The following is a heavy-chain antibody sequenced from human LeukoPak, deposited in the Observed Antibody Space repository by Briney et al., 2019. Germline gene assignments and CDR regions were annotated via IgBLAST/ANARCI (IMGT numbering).Heavy chain of an antibody. CDR2: ISGSGGRT. V-gene: IGHV3-23*01. D-gene: IGHD6-19*01. J-gene: IGHJ4*02. Sequence: GGSLRLSCAASGFTFSNYAMSWVRQAPGKGLQWVSAISGSGGRTYYADSVKGRFTISRDNSKNTLYLQMNSLRAEDTAVYYCAKGRGPNSGPTLDYWGQGTLVTVSS. CDR3: AKGRGPNSGPTLDY. CDR1: GFTFSNYA.